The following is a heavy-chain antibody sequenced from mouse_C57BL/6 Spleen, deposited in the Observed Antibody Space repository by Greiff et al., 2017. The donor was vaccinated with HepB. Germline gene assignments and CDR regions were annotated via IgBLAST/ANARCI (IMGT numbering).Heavy chain of an antibody. Sequence: QVQLQQSGAELVKPGASVKISCKASGYAFSSYWMNWVKQRPGKGLEWIGQIYPGDGDTNYNGKFKGKATLTADKSSSTAYMQLSSLTSEDSAVYFCARSGITTVVALDYWGQGTTLTVSS. CDR2: IYPGDGDT. J-gene: IGHJ2*01. D-gene: IGHD1-1*01. V-gene: IGHV1-80*01. CDR3: ARSGITTVVALDY. CDR1: GYAFSSYW.